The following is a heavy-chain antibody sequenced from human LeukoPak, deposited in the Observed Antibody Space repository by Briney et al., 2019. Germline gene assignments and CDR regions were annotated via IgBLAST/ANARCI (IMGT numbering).Heavy chain of an antibody. Sequence: PSETLSLTCAVSGGSFSDYYWTWIRQAPRKGLELIGEMSTSGSSNYNPSLKSRVTISVDTSKNQFSLKLRSVTAADTAVYYCARGRQDVNMILVVMAGVSYYLDVWSKGTTVTVS. J-gene: IGHJ6*03. CDR3: ARGRQDVNMILVVMAGVSYYLDV. CDR1: GGSFSDYY. V-gene: IGHV4-34*01. CDR2: MSTSGSS. D-gene: IGHD3-22*01.